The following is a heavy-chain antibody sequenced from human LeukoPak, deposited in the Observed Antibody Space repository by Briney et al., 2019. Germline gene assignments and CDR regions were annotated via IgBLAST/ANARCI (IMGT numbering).Heavy chain of an antibody. J-gene: IGHJ4*02. D-gene: IGHD3-22*01. CDR1: GFTFSSYW. CDR3: ARDLRSSGYYAFDY. V-gene: IGHV3-21*01. Sequence: GGSLRLSCAASGFTFSSYWMNWVRQAPGKGLEWVSSISSSSSYMNYADSVKGRFTISRDNAKNSLYLQMNSLRAEDTAVYYCARDLRSSGYYAFDYWGQGILVTVSS. CDR2: ISSSSSYM.